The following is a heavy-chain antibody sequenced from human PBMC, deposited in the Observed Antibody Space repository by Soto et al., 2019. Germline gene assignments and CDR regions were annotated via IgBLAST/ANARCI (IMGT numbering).Heavy chain of an antibody. Sequence: QVPLVQSGAELRKPGDSVKVSCKASGYTFTNYYMHWVRQAPGQGLEWMGFINPVGGTTSYAQKFQGRVSMTRDTSTSTLYMELSSLRSEDTAVYYCARNDKSGLDYWGQGTLVTVSS. D-gene: IGHD1-1*01. J-gene: IGHJ4*02. CDR3: ARNDKSGLDY. CDR1: GYTFTNYY. CDR2: INPVGGTT. V-gene: IGHV1-46*01.